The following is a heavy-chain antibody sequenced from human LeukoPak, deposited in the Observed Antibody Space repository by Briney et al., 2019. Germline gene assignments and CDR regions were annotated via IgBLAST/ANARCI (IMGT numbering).Heavy chain of an antibody. Sequence: PRASVKVSCKASGYTFTGYYMHWVRQAPGQGLEWMGWINPNSGGTNYAQKFQGWVTMTRDTSISTAYMELSRLRSDDTAVYYCARGNKIYSSSLQPSFDPWGQGTLVTVSS. CDR1: GYTFTGYY. CDR3: ARGNKIYSSSLQPSFDP. D-gene: IGHD6-13*01. CDR2: INPNSGGT. V-gene: IGHV1-2*04. J-gene: IGHJ5*02.